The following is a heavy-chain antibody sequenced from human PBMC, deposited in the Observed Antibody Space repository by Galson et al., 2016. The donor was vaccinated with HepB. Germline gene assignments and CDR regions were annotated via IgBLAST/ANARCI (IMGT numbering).Heavy chain of an antibody. Sequence: QSGAEVKKPGESLRISCKGSGYRFSSSWIGWVRQMPGKGLEWMGRIDPSDSYTNYSPSFQGHVTISADKSIRTAYLQWSSLKASDTAMYYFARLIAVADTEDYWGQGTLVTVSS. CDR2: IDPSDSYT. J-gene: IGHJ4*02. D-gene: IGHD6-19*01. V-gene: IGHV5-10-1*01. CDR3: ARLIAVADTEDY. CDR1: GYRFSSSW.